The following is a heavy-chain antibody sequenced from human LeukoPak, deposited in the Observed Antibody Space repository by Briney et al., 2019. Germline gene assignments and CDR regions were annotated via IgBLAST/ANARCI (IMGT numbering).Heavy chain of an antibody. CDR1: GGSFSGYY. Sequence: SETLSLTCTVYGGSFSGYYWTWIRQPPGRGLEWGGEINHSGTTNYNPSLKSRVTMSVDTSKNQFSLKLTSVTAADTAVSYCARRKSSSWLVTKYSDYWGQGTLVTVSS. V-gene: IGHV4-34*01. D-gene: IGHD6-19*01. CDR3: ARRKSSSWLVTKYSDY. J-gene: IGHJ4*02. CDR2: INHSGTT.